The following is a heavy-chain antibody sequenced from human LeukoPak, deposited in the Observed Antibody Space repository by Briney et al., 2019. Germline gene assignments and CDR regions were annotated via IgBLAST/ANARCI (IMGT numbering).Heavy chain of an antibody. D-gene: IGHD3-9*01. CDR2: ISGSGGST. J-gene: IGHJ4*02. CDR1: GFTFSSYG. V-gene: IGHV3-23*01. CDR3: AKEGSLLTVYPYYFDY. Sequence: PGGSLRLSCAASGFTFSSYGMSWVRQAPGKGLEWVSAISGSGGSTYYADSVKGRFTISRDNSKNTLYLQMNSLRAEDTAVYYCAKEGSLLTVYPYYFDYWGQGTLVTVSS.